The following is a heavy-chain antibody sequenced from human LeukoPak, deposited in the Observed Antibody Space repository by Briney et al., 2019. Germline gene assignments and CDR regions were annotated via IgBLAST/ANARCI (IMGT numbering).Heavy chain of an antibody. V-gene: IGHV1-2*02. Sequence: GASVKVSCKASGYTFTGYYIHWVQQAPGQGLEWMAFINPDSGDSYSAPKFQGRVTMTRDTSISTASMEVRWLTSDDTAVYYCATGVATAFTYWGQGTLVTVSS. D-gene: IGHD5-12*01. CDR2: INPDSGDS. CDR1: GYTFTGYY. CDR3: ATGVATAFTY. J-gene: IGHJ4*02.